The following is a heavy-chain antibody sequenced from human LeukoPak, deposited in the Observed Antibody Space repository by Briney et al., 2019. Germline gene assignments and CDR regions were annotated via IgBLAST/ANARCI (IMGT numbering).Heavy chain of an antibody. Sequence: SETLSLTCAVYGGSFSGYYWSWIRQPPGKGLEWIGEINHSGSTNYNPSLKSRVTISVDTSKNQFSLKLSSVTAADTAVYYCARGGGLGYYYYYYMDVWGKETTVTVSS. CDR1: GGSFSGYY. J-gene: IGHJ6*03. CDR2: INHSGST. CDR3: ARGGGLGYYYYYYMDV. V-gene: IGHV4-34*01. D-gene: IGHD3/OR15-3a*01.